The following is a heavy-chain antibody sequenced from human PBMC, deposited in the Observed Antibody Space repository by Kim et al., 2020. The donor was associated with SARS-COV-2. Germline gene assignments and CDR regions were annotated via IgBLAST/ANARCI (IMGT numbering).Heavy chain of an antibody. CDR1: GGSFSGYY. J-gene: IGHJ4*02. D-gene: IGHD5-18*01. Sequence: SETLSLTCAVYGGSFSGYYWSWIRQPPGKGLEWIGEINHSGSTNYNPSLKSRVTISVDTSKNQFSLKLSSVTAADTAVYYCARGWDTAMVGIDYWGQGTLVTVSS. V-gene: IGHV4-34*01. CDR3: ARGWDTAMVGIDY. CDR2: INHSGST.